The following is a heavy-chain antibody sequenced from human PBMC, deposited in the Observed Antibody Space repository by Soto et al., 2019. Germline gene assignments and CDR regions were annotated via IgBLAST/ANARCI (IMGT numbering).Heavy chain of an antibody. V-gene: IGHV1-3*01. D-gene: IGHD2-15*01. CDR2: INAGNGNT. Sequence: ASVKVSCKASGYTFTSYAMHWVRQAPGQRLEWMGWINAGNGNTKYSQKFQGRVTITRDTSASTAYMELSSLRSEDTAVYYCARGRGYCSGGSCQALDYWGQGTLVTVSS. CDR1: GYTFTSYA. J-gene: IGHJ4*02. CDR3: ARGRGYCSGGSCQALDY.